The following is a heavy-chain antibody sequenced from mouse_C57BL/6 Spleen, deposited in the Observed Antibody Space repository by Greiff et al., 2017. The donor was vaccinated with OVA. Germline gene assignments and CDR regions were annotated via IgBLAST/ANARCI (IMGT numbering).Heavy chain of an antibody. V-gene: IGHV1-80*01. CDR3: ATFITTVVDYFDY. D-gene: IGHD1-1*01. Sequence: VQLQQSGAELVKPGASVKISCKASGYAFSSYWMNWVKQRPGKGLEWIGQIYPGDGDTNYNGKFKGKATLTADKSSSTAYMQLSSLTSEDSAVYFCATFITTVVDYFDYWGQGTTLTVSS. CDR2: IYPGDGDT. CDR1: GYAFSSYW. J-gene: IGHJ2*01.